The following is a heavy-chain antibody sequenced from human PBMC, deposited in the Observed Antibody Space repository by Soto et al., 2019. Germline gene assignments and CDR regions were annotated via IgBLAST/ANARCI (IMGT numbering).Heavy chain of an antibody. CDR1: GFTFSSYG. Sequence: QVQLVESGGGVVQPGRSLRLSCAASGFTFSSYGMHWVRQAPGKGLEWVAVISYDGSNKYYPDSVKGRFTISRDNSKNTLYLQMNSLRAEDTAVYYCAKDLLRVRGVIKSPPHYWGQGTLVTVSS. J-gene: IGHJ4*02. CDR2: ISYDGSNK. CDR3: AKDLLRVRGVIKSPPHY. D-gene: IGHD3-10*01. V-gene: IGHV3-30*18.